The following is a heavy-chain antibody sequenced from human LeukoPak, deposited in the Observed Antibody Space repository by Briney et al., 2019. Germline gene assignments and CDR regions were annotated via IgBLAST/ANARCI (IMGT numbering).Heavy chain of an antibody. V-gene: IGHV3-23*01. J-gene: IGHJ4*02. D-gene: IGHD6-13*01. Sequence: GVLRLSCAASGFTFSSYAMSWVRQAPGKGLEWVSAISGSGGSTYYADSVKGRFTISRDNSKNTLYLQMNSLRAEDTAVYYCAKDREYSSSWYEGGIWGQGTLVTVSS. CDR1: GFTFSSYA. CDR3: AKDREYSSSWYEGGI. CDR2: ISGSGGST.